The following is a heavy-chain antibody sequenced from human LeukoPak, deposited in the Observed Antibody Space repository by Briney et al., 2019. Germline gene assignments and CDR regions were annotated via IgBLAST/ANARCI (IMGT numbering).Heavy chain of an antibody. D-gene: IGHD5-12*01. V-gene: IGHV3-21*01. CDR2: ISSSSSYI. J-gene: IGHJ4*02. Sequence: GGSLRLSCAASGFTFSSYSMNWVRQAPGKGLEWVSSISSSSSYIYYADSVKGRFTISRDNAKNSLYLQMNSLRAEDTAVYYCARDLVVATGPGYWGQGTLVTVSS. CDR1: GFTFSSYS. CDR3: ARDLVVATGPGY.